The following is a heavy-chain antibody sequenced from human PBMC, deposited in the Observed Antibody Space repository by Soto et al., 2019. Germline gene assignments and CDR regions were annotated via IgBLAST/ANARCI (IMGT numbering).Heavy chain of an antibody. D-gene: IGHD3-10*01. V-gene: IGHV3-30*18. Sequence: GGSLRLSCAASGFTFSSYGMHWVRQAPGKGLEWVAVISYDGSNKYYADSVKGRFTISRDNSKNTLYLQMNSLRAEDTAVYYCAKDPYGSGSYSWFDPWGQGTLVTVSS. CDR3: AKDPYGSGSYSWFDP. CDR1: GFTFSSYG. J-gene: IGHJ5*02. CDR2: ISYDGSNK.